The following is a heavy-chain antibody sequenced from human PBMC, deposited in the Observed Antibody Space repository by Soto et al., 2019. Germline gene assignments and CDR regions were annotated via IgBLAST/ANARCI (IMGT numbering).Heavy chain of an antibody. J-gene: IGHJ3*02. CDR3: AGVGGCSSTSCYRAPNDAFDI. V-gene: IGHV1-69*02. Sequence: SVKVSCKASGYTFTNHYIHWVRQAPGQGLEWMGRIIPILGITTYAQKFQGRVTITADKSTSTAYMELSSLRSEDTAVYYCAGVGGCSSTSCYRAPNDAFDIWGQGTMVTVSS. CDR1: GYTFTNHY. CDR2: IIPILGIT. D-gene: IGHD2-2*01.